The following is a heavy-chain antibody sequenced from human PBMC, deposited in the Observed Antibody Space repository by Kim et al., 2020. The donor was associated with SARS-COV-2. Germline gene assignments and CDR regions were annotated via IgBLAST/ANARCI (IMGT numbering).Heavy chain of an antibody. CDR3: AKDRITMVRGATRGGMDV. Sequence: GGSLRLSCAASGFTFSSYAMSWVRQAPGKGLEWVSAISGSGGSTYYADSVKGRFTISRDNSKNTLYLQMNSLRAEDTAVYYCAKDRITMVRGATRGGMDVWGQGTTVTVSS. CDR1: GFTFSSYA. V-gene: IGHV3-23*01. J-gene: IGHJ6*02. D-gene: IGHD3-10*01. CDR2: ISGSGGST.